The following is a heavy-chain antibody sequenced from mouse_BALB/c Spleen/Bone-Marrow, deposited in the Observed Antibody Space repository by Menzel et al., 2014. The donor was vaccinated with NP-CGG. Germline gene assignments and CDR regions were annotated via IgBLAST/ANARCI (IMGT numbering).Heavy chain of an antibody. J-gene: IGHJ2*01. D-gene: IGHD3-3*01. CDR2: IHYSGFT. CDR3: TRETAVVADFDY. Sequence: EVKLQESGPDLVKPSQSLSLTCTVTGYSITSGYGWHWIRQFPGNKPEWMGYIHYSGFTDYNPSLKSRISITRDTSKNQFFLQLNSVTTEDTATYYCTRETAVVADFDYWGQGTTLTVSS. CDR1: GYSITSGYG. V-gene: IGHV3-1*02.